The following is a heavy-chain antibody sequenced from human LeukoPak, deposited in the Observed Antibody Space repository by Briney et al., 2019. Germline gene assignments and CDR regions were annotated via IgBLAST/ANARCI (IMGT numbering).Heavy chain of an antibody. Sequence: GGSLRLSCAASGFTFSTYAMNWVRQAPGKGLEWVSSISSSSSYIYYADSVKGRFTISRDNAKNSLYLQMNSLRAEDTAVYYCARDNINWFDPWGQGTLVTVSS. V-gene: IGHV3-21*01. CDR1: GFTFSTYA. CDR3: ARDNINWFDP. J-gene: IGHJ5*02. CDR2: ISSSSSYI.